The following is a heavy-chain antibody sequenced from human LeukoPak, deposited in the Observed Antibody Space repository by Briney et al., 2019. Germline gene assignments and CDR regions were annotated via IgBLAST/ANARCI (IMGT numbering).Heavy chain of an antibody. J-gene: IGHJ4*02. CDR3: AKVVIRISLFYDSSDSEVDY. V-gene: IGHV3-30*18. CDR1: GFTFSNYW. CDR2: ISYDGTNT. D-gene: IGHD3-22*01. Sequence: GGSLRLSCAASGFTFSNYWLTWVRQAPGKGLEWVAVISYDGTNTYYADSVQGRFTISRDNSKNTLYLQMNSLRAEDTAVYYCAKVVIRISLFYDSSDSEVDYWGQGTLVTVSS.